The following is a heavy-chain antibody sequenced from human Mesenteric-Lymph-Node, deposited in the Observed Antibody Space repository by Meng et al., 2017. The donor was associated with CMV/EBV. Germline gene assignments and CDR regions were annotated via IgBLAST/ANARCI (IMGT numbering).Heavy chain of an antibody. CDR1: GGSISSSNW. V-gene: IGHV4-4*02. D-gene: IGHD3-9*01. CDR2: IYHSGST. CDR3: ARGADMWFDP. J-gene: IGHJ5*02. Sequence: LTCAVSGGSISSSNWWSWVRQPPGKGLEWIGEIYHSGSTNYNPSLKSRVTISVDTSKNQFSLKLSSVTAADTAVYYCARGADMWFDPWGQGTLVTVSS.